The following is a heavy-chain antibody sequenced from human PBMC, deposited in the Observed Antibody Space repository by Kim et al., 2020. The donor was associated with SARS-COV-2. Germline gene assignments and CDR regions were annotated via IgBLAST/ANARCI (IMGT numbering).Heavy chain of an antibody. V-gene: IGHV3-30*01. J-gene: IGHJ4*02. Sequence: ADAVKGRFTISRDDSNNTLYLQRNSLRAEDTAVYYCARGMGKMATYYFDYWGQGTLVTVSS. D-gene: IGHD5-12*01. CDR3: ARGMGKMATYYFDY.